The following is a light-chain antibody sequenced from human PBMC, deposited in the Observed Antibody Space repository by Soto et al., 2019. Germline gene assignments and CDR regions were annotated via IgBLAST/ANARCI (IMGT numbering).Light chain of an antibody. Sequence: DIVMTQSPFSLAVTPGESASISCRSSPSLLHRNGKNYLDWYLQKPGQCPQLLSFLGSSWAAGVPDRVSGSVSGTDCTLKIGRVYAEDAGTYYCMQGLQITINFGQGTRLESK. J-gene: IGKJ5*01. CDR1: PSLLHRNGKNY. V-gene: IGKV2-28*01. CDR2: LGS. CDR3: MQGLQITIN.